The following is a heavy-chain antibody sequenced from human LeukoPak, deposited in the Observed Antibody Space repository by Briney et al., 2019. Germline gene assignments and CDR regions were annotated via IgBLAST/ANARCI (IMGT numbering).Heavy chain of an antibody. J-gene: IGHJ4*02. CDR3: AKSGYNRFDY. V-gene: IGHV3-23*03. CDR1: GFTFDDYG. Sequence: GRSLRLSCAASGFTFDDYGLSWVRQVPGKGLEWVSVIYSGGSTYYADSLKGRFTISRDNSKNTLYLQMNSLRAEDTAIYYCAKSGYNRFDYWGQGTLVTVSS. D-gene: IGHD5-24*01. CDR2: IYSGGST.